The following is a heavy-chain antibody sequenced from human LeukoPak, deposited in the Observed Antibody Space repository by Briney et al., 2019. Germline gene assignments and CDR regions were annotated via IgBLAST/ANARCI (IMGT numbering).Heavy chain of an antibody. J-gene: IGHJ4*02. D-gene: IGHD2-15*01. V-gene: IGHV3-30*18. CDR3: AKGARGGCSGGSCNPFDY. Sequence: GGSLRLSCAASGFTFSSYGMHWVRQAPGRGLEWVAVISYDGSNKYYADSVKGRFTISRDNSKNTLYLQMNSLRAEDTAVYYCAKGARGGCSGGSCNPFDYWGQGTLVTVSS. CDR2: ISYDGSNK. CDR1: GFTFSSYG.